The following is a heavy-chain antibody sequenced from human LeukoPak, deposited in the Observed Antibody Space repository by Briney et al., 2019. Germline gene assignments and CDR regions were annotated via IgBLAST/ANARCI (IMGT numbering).Heavy chain of an antibody. Sequence: SVKVSCKASGGTFSSYAISWVRQAPGQGLEWMGGIIPIFGTANYAQKFQGRVTITADESTSTAYMELSSLRSEDTAVYYCAIMIESLGGYPVDYWGQGTLVTVSS. D-gene: IGHD3-16*01. V-gene: IGHV1-69*13. J-gene: IGHJ4*02. CDR3: AIMIESLGGYPVDY. CDR2: IIPIFGTA. CDR1: GGTFSSYA.